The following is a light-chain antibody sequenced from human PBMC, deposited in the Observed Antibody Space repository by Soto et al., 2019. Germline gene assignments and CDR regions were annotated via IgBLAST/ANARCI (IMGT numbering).Light chain of an antibody. J-gene: IGLJ2*01. CDR3: QVWDTSTDHVF. CDR2: YDS. V-gene: IGLV3-21*04. Sequence: SYELTQPPSVSVAPGKTATITCGGNSIGSKAVHWYQQRPGQAPVLVIYYDSGRPSGIPERFSGSNSGNTATLTISGVEAGDEADYYCQVWDTSTDHVFFGGGTQLTVL. CDR1: SIGSKA.